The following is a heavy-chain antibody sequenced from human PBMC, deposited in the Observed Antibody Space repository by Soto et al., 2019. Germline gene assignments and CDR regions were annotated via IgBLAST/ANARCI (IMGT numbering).Heavy chain of an antibody. CDR1: GFTFSSYA. CDR3: ARGPAAAGNYYYYYGMDV. CDR2: ISGSGSNT. D-gene: IGHD6-13*01. J-gene: IGHJ6*02. V-gene: IGHV3-21*01. Sequence: GGSLRLSCAASGFTFSSYAMNWVRQAPGKGLEWVSAISGSGSNTYYADSVKGRFTISRDNAKNSLYLQMNSLRAEDTAVYYCARGPAAAGNYYYYYGMDVWGQGTTVTVSS.